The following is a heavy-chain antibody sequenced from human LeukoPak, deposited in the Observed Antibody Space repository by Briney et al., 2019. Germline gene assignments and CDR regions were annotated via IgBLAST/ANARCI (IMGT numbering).Heavy chain of an antibody. V-gene: IGHV3-15*01. D-gene: IGHD2/OR15-2a*01. Sequence: GGSLRLSCAASGFTFSNAWMSWVRQAPGKGLEWVGRIISKVDGGTADYAAPVKGRFTISRDDSKNTVYLQMNSLKTEDTAVYYCTTSGGTTSRFVDYWGQGNLVSVSS. CDR3: TTSGGTTSRFVDY. CDR2: IISKVDGGTA. J-gene: IGHJ4*02. CDR1: GFTFSNAW.